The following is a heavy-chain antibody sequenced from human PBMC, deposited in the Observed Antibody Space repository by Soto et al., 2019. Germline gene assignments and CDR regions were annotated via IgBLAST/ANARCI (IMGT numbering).Heavy chain of an antibody. D-gene: IGHD6-19*01. CDR2: IKSDVSVT. J-gene: IGHJ4*02. CDR3: ARDVNEYDSGWGDY. V-gene: IGHV3-74*01. Sequence: EVQLVESGGGLVQPGGSLRLSCAASGFTFSTFWMHWVRQAPGKGLVWVSRIKSDVSVTSYADSVKGRFTISRDNAKNTLYLQMNSLRAEDTAVYYCARDVNEYDSGWGDYWGQGTLVTVSS. CDR1: GFTFSTFW.